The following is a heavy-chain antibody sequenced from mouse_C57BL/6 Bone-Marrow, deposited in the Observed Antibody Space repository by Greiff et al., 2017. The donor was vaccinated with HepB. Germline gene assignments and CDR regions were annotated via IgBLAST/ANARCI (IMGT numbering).Heavy chain of an antibody. V-gene: IGHV1-82*01. J-gene: IGHJ4*01. Sequence: QVQLQQSGPELVKPEASVKISCKASGYAFSSSWMNWVKQRPGKGLEWIGRIYPGDGDTNYNGKFKGKATLTADKSSSTAYMQLSSLTSEDSAVYFCRYYYGSSYYAMDYWGQGTSVTVSS. D-gene: IGHD1-1*01. CDR3: RYYYGSSYYAMDY. CDR1: GYAFSSSW. CDR2: IYPGDGDT.